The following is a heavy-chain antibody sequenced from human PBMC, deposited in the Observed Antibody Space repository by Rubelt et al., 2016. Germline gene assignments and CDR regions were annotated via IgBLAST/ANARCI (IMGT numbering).Heavy chain of an antibody. V-gene: IGHV4-34*11. J-gene: IGHJ5*02. D-gene: IGHD4-17*01. CDR3: ARHLHYGDYRWFDP. CDR1: GGSFSGYY. CDR2: IYYSGST. Sequence: QVQLQQWGAGLLKPSETLSLTCAVYGGSFSGYYWSWIRQPPGKGLEWIGYIYYSGSTNYNPSLKSRVTISVDTSKNQFSLKLSSVTAADTAVYYCARHLHYGDYRWFDPWGQGTLVTVSS.